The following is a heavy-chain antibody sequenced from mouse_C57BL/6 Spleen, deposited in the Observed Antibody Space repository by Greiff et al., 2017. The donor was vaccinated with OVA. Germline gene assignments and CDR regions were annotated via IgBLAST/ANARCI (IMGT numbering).Heavy chain of an antibody. CDR1: GYTFTSYW. D-gene: IGHD3-2*02. J-gene: IGHJ3*01. Sequence: VQLQQPGAELVRPGSSVKLSCKASGYTFTSYWMHWVKQRPIQGLEWIGNIDPSDSETHYNQKFKDKATLTVDKSSSTAYMQLSSLTSEDSAVYYCARRDSSGYAWFAYWGQGTLVTVSA. V-gene: IGHV1-52*01. CDR3: ARRDSSGYAWFAY. CDR2: IDPSDSET.